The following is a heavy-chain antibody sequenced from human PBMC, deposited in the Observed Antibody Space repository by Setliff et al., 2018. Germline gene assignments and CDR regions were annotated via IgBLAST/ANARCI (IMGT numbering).Heavy chain of an antibody. CDR2: IHAGSSNA. D-gene: IGHD2-8*02. V-gene: IGHV1-3*01. Sequence: ASVKVSCKASGYSFSSNAFHWVRQAPGQTLEWMGWIHAGSSNALYSQRFQDRITISRDTSATTVHMELSSLRSDDTAVYYCARMSTSGPHYDYWGQGALVTVSS. J-gene: IGHJ4*02. CDR1: GYSFSSNA. CDR3: ARMSTSGPHYDY.